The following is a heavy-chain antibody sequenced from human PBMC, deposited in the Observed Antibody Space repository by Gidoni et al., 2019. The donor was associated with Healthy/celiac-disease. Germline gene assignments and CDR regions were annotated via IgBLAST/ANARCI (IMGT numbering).Heavy chain of an antibody. J-gene: IGHJ4*02. Sequence: QVQLVQSGAEVKKPGASVKVSCKASGSTFTSYAMHWVRQAPGQRLEWMGWINAGNGNTKYSQKFQGRVTITRDTSASTAYMELSSLRSEDTAVYYCARGIVGATIALASVDYWGQGTLVTVSS. CDR1: GSTFTSYA. CDR3: ARGIVGATIALASVDY. D-gene: IGHD1-26*01. V-gene: IGHV1-3*01. CDR2: INAGNGNT.